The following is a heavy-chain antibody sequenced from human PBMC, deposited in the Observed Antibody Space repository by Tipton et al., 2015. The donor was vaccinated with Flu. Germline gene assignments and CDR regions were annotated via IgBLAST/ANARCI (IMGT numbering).Heavy chain of an antibody. J-gene: IGHJ4*02. D-gene: IGHD3-10*01. CDR1: GGSMSSYY. Sequence: TLSLTCTVSGGSMSSYYWAWIRQPAGKGLEWIGRTYTSGSTKYNPSLESRVTMSVDTSNNHFYLKLRSVTAADTAVYYCARGSGSGTYLIFDLWGQGILATFAP. V-gene: IGHV4-4*07. CDR3: ARGSGSGTYLIFDL. CDR2: TYTSGST.